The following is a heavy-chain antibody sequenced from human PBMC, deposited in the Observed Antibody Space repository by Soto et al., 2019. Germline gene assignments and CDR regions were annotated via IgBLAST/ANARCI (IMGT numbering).Heavy chain of an antibody. J-gene: IGHJ5*02. V-gene: IGHV4-4*07. CDR3: ATGRSAVVKGAMDT. D-gene: IGHD2-2*01. CDR2: IYPTGST. Sequence: SETRSLTCTVTGGSFGNYCCNWDRTPAGKGLEWIGRIYPTGSTTYNPSLKSRLTMSVDTSKSQFSLRLTSMTAADTAVYYCATGRSAVVKGAMDTWGQGTLVTVSS. CDR1: GGSFGNYC.